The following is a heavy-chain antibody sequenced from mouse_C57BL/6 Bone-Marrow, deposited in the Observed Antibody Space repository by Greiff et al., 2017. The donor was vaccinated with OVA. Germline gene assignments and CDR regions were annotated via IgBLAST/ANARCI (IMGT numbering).Heavy chain of an antibody. CDR1: GFTFSSYG. CDR3: ARHYYGSSYY. CDR2: ISSGGSYT. J-gene: IGHJ2*01. V-gene: IGHV5-6*02. Sequence: DVMLVESGGDLVKPGGSLKLSCAASGFTFSSYGMSWVRQTPDKRLEWVATISSGGSYTYYPDSVKGRFTISRDNAKNTLYLQMSSLKSEDTAMYCCARHYYGSSYYWGQGTTLTVSS. D-gene: IGHD1-1*01.